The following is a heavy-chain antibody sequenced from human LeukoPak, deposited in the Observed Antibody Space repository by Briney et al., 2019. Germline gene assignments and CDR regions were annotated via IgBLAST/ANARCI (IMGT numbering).Heavy chain of an antibody. Sequence: GGSLRLSCAASGFTFSSYAMHWVRQGPGKGLEWVAVISYDGSNKYYADSVKGRFTISRDNSKNTRYLQMNSLRAEDTAVYYCARDTGAAAKSTPVDYWGQGALVTVSS. V-gene: IGHV3-30*04. D-gene: IGHD6-13*01. CDR1: GFTFSSYA. CDR3: ARDTGAAAKSTPVDY. CDR2: ISYDGSNK. J-gene: IGHJ4*02.